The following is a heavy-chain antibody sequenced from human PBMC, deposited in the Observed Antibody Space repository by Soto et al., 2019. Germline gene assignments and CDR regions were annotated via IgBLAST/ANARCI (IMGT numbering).Heavy chain of an antibody. CDR2: IIPILGIA. CDR3: ASYGPWTGGLYGSGSYYNEEVNWFDP. Sequence: QVQLVQSGAEVKKPGSSVKVSCKASGGTFSSYTISWVRQAPGQGLEWMGRIIPILGIANYAQKFQGRVTITADKSTSTAYMELSSLRSEDTAVYYCASYGPWTGGLYGSGSYYNEEVNWFDPWGQGTLVTVSS. D-gene: IGHD3-10*01. V-gene: IGHV1-69*02. J-gene: IGHJ5*02. CDR1: GGTFSSYT.